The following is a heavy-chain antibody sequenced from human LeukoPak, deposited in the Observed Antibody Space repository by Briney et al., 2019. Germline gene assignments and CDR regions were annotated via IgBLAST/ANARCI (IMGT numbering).Heavy chain of an antibody. CDR3: ARVTGYMIEDYFDY. Sequence: SETLSLTCAVYGGSFSGYYWSWIRQPPGKGLEWIGEINHSGSTNYNPSLKSRVTISVDTSKNQFSLKLSSVTAADTAVYYCARVTGYMIEDYFDYWGQGTPVTVSS. CDR1: GGSFSGYY. CDR2: INHSGST. D-gene: IGHD3-22*01. V-gene: IGHV4-34*01. J-gene: IGHJ4*02.